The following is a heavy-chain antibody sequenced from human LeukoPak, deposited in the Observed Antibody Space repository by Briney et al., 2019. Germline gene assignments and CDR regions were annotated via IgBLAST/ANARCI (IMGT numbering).Heavy chain of an antibody. D-gene: IGHD4-23*01. Sequence: GESLKISCKGSGYSFTSYWIGWVRQMPGKGLEWMGIIYPGDSDTRYSPSFQGQVTISADKSISTAYLQWSSLKASDTAMYYCARGGYGGNWFEDYFDYWGQGTLVTVSS. CDR3: ARGGYGGNWFEDYFDY. CDR2: IYPGDSDT. J-gene: IGHJ4*02. CDR1: GYSFTSYW. V-gene: IGHV5-51*01.